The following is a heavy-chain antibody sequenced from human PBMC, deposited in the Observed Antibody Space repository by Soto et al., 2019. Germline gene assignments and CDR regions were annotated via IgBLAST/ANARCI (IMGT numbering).Heavy chain of an antibody. CDR3: ARDIVFGGTYGMDV. Sequence: QVQLVQSGAEVKKPGSSVKVSCKASGGTFSRYAISWVRQAPGQGLEWMGEIIAIFGTANYAQKLQGRVTITADESTSTAYMELSSLTSEDTAVYYCARDIVFGGTYGMDVWGQGTTVTVSS. J-gene: IGHJ6*02. D-gene: IGHD3-16*01. V-gene: IGHV1-69*12. CDR1: GGTFSRYA. CDR2: IIAIFGTA.